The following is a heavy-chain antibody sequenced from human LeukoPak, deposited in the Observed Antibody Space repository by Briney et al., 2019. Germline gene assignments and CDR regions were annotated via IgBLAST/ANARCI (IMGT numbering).Heavy chain of an antibody. V-gene: IGHV4-34*01. J-gene: IGHJ6*03. Sequence: SGTLSLTCAVYGGSFNAYYWTWIRQTPGKGLEWIGEINHSGNTNYNPSLESRVTISADTSKDQFSLNLGSVTAADTAIYYCARGLRFIQGPGYYYMDVWGKGTTVTVSS. CDR2: INHSGNT. CDR1: GGSFNAYY. CDR3: ARGLRFIQGPGYYYMDV. D-gene: IGHD3-16*02.